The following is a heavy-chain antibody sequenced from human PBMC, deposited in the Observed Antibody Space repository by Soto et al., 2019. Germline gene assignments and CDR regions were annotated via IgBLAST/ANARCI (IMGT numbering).Heavy chain of an antibody. J-gene: IGHJ6*02. CDR1: GGSFSTHI. CDR2: IIPVVGIP. D-gene: IGHD3-3*01. V-gene: IGHV1-69*02. Sequence: QVQLVQSGAEVKKPGSAVNVSCKTSGGSFSTHIIHWVRQAPGQGLEWMGRIIPVVGIPKNAQKFQGRLTMTADKSTSTVFMERSSLKSEDTAIYYCARGEYEGMDVWGQGTGVTVSS. CDR3: ARGEYEGMDV.